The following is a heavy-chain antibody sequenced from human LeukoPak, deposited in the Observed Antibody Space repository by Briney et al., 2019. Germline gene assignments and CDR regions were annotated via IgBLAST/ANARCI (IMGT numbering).Heavy chain of an antibody. CDR1: GFTFSSYA. CDR3: AKSGLRQLVGPFDY. Sequence: PGGSLRLSCAASGFTFSSYAMSWVRQAPGKGLEWVSAISGSGGSTYYADSVKGRFTISRDNSKDTLYLQMNSLRAEDTAVYYCAKSGLRQLVGPFDYWGQGTLVTVSS. V-gene: IGHV3-23*01. J-gene: IGHJ4*02. D-gene: IGHD6-13*01. CDR2: ISGSGGST.